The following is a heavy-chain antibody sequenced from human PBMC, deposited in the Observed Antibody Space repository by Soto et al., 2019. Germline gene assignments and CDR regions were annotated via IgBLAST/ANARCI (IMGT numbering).Heavy chain of an antibody. V-gene: IGHV4-34*01. CDR3: ARLGSRQREYYYGMDV. D-gene: IGHD2-15*01. CDR1: GGSLSGYY. Sequence: PSETLSLTCAVYGGSLSGYYWTWIRQPPGKGQEWIGEINHSGSTNYNPSTKSRVTISVDTPKNQFSLKLSSVTAADTAVYYCARLGSRQREYYYGMDVWGQGTTVTVSS. J-gene: IGHJ6*02. CDR2: INHSGST.